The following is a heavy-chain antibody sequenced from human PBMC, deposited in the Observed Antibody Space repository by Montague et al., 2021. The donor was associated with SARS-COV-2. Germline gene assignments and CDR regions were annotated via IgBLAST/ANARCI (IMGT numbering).Heavy chain of an antibody. V-gene: IGHV4-34*01. D-gene: IGHD6-13*01. CDR2: IYHSGST. CDR1: GGSFSGYY. Sequence: SETLSLTCAVYGGSFSGYYWTWIRQPPGKGLEWIGEIYHSGSTNYNPSLKSRVTISVDTSKNQFSLKLSSVTAADTAVYYCARRRRGIAAAVNWFDPWGQGTLVTVSS. CDR3: ARRRRGIAAAVNWFDP. J-gene: IGHJ5*02.